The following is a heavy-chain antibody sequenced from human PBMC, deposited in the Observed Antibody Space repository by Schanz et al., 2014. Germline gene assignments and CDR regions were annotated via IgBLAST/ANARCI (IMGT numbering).Heavy chain of an antibody. CDR2: FNDGGVNK. V-gene: IGHV3-23*01. J-gene: IGHJ4*02. D-gene: IGHD3-10*01. CDR1: GFTFSTSA. CDR3: TADLWFGAVWGVW. Sequence: EVQLLESGGGLVQPGGSLRLSCAASGFTFSTSAMSWVRQVPGKGLEWVSSFNDGGVNKYYADSVKGRFTISSDNSKSPLYLQMSTRRAEDTAVYYCTADLWFGAVWGVWWGQGTLVTVSS.